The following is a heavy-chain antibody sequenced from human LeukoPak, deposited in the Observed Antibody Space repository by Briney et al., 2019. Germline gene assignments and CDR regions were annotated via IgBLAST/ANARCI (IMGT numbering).Heavy chain of an antibody. CDR2: ISGGGGST. D-gene: IGHD6-13*01. CDR3: VKVSYVRGIVAADPLDY. V-gene: IGHV3-23*01. Sequence: PGGSLRLSCAASGFTFISYAMSWVRQAPGKGLEWVSVISGGGGSTYYADSVKGRFTISRDNSKNTLYLQMNSLRAEDTAVYYCVKVSYVRGIVAADPLDYWGQGTLVTVSS. CDR1: GFTFISYA. J-gene: IGHJ4*02.